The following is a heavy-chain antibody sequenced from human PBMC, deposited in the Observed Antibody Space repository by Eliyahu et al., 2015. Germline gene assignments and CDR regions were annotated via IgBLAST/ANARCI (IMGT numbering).Heavy chain of an antibody. CDR2: IYPGDSDI. CDR1: GXSXTSYG. J-gene: IGHJ5*02. CDR3: ARLAGSISDYDFRSGFYWFDP. V-gene: IGHV5-51*01. Sequence: EVQLVQSGAEVKKXGESLKISCKXSGXSXTSYGIGXXRQMPGKGLAWMGIIYPGDSDIRYSPSFQGQVTISADKSIXTAYLQWISLKASDTAMYYCARLAGSISDYDFRSGFYWFDPWGQGTLVTVSS. D-gene: IGHD3-3*01.